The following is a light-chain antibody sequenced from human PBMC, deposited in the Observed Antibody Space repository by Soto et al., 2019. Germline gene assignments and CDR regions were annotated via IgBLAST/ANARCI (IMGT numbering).Light chain of an antibody. Sequence: EVVMTQSPATLSVSPGEGVTLYCRASQGIGDTLAWYQQKPGQAPRLLIYDASNRATGIPARFSGRGSGTDFTLTISSLEPEDFAVYYCQQRSNWPPITFGQGTRLE. CDR2: DAS. V-gene: IGKV3-11*01. CDR3: QQRSNWPPIT. J-gene: IGKJ5*01. CDR1: QGIGDT.